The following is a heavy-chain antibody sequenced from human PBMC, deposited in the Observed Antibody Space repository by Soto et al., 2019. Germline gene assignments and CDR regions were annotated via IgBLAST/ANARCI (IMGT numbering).Heavy chain of an antibody. Sequence: ASVKVYCKAAGYTFTSYGISWVRQAPGQGLEWMGWISAYNGNTNYAQKLQGRVTMTTDTSTSTAYMELRSLRSDDTAVYYCAREGFNSSGWYYYYGLDVWGQGTTVTVSS. CDR2: ISAYNGNT. J-gene: IGHJ6*02. CDR3: AREGFNSSGWYYYYGLDV. V-gene: IGHV1-18*01. D-gene: IGHD6-19*01. CDR1: GYTFTSYG.